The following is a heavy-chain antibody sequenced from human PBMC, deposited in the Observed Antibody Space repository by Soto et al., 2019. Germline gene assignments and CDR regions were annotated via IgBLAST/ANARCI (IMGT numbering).Heavy chain of an antibody. CDR3: ARDGELYGNDAFDI. D-gene: IGHD3-10*01. CDR2: TYYRSKWYN. J-gene: IGHJ3*02. CDR1: GDSVSSNSAA. V-gene: IGHV6-1*01. Sequence: SQTLSLTCAISGDSVSSNSAAWNWIRQSPSRGLEWLGRTYYRSKWYNDYAVSVKSRITINPDTSKNQFSLKLSSVTAADTAVYYCARDGELYGNDAFDIWGQGTMVTVSS.